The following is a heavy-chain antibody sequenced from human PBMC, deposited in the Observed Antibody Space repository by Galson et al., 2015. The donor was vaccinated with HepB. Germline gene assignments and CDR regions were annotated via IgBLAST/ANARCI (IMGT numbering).Heavy chain of an antibody. CDR3: ARAPHTRINVFDI. CDR1: GFTFSTYS. CDR2: VTTSSTYI. V-gene: IGHV3-21*01. D-gene: IGHD5-24*01. J-gene: IGHJ3*02. Sequence: SLRLSCAASGFTFSTYSMNWVRQGPGKGLEWVSSVTTSSTYIYYADSVKGRFTISRDNAKNSLYLQMNSLRAEDTAVYYCARAPHTRINVFDIWGQGTMVTVSS.